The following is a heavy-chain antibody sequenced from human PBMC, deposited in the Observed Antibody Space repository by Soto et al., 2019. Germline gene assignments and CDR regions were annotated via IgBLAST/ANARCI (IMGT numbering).Heavy chain of an antibody. Sequence: GESLKISCKGSGYSFTSYWIGWVHQMPGKGLEWMGIIYPGDSDTRYSPSFQGQVTISADKSISTAYLQWSSLKASDTAMYYCARPATDYYDSSGYYYYFDYWGQGTLVTVSS. CDR2: IYPGDSDT. J-gene: IGHJ4*02. D-gene: IGHD3-22*01. CDR1: GYSFTSYW. V-gene: IGHV5-51*07. CDR3: ARPATDYYDSSGYYYYFDY.